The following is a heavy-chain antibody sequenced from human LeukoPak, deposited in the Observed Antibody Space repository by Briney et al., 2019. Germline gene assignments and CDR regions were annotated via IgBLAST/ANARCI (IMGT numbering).Heavy chain of an antibody. D-gene: IGHD5-18*01. CDR2: ISYDGSNK. Sequence: RPGGSLRLSCAATGFSFSSYAMYWVRQAPGKGLEGVAVISYDGSNKYYADSVKGRFTISRDNSKNTLYLQMNSLRAEDTAVYYCAKDLDTAMVNGGYWGQGTLVTVSS. CDR3: AKDLDTAMVNGGY. V-gene: IGHV3-30*18. CDR1: GFSFSSYA. J-gene: IGHJ4*02.